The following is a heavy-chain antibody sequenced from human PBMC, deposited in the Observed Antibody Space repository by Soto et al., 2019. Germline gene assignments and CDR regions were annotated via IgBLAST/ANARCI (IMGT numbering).Heavy chain of an antibody. Sequence: GGSLRLSCAASGFTFSSYGMHWLRQAPGKGLEWVTVISFDGSNEYYSDSVRGRFTISRDNSRNTLYLQMNSLRAEDTAIYYCVKERMEKHQRLHFFEYWGQGIMVTVYS. J-gene: IGHJ4*02. D-gene: IGHD3-3*01. CDR2: ISFDGSNE. V-gene: IGHV3-30*18. CDR3: VKERMEKHQRLHFFEY. CDR1: GFTFSSYG.